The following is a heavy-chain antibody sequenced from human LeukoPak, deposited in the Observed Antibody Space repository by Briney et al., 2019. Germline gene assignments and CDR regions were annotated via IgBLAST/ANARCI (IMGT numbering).Heavy chain of an antibody. D-gene: IGHD6-13*01. CDR2: IYYSGST. CDR3: ARQGGYSSSPDF. CDR1: GGSLSNYY. J-gene: IGHJ4*02. V-gene: IGHV4-59*08. Sequence: PSETLSLTCTVSGGSLSNYYWNWIRQAPGKRLEWIGYIYYSGSTNYNPSLKSRVTISVDTSKNQFSLKLSSVTAADTAVYYCARQGGYSSSPDFWGQGTLVTVSS.